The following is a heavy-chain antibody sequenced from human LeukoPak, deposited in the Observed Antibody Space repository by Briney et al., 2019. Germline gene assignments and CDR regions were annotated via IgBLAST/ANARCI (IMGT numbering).Heavy chain of an antibody. Sequence: GGSLRLSCAASGFTCSSYSMNWVRQAPGKGLEWVSFISGSSSYTHYADSVKGRFTISRDNAKSALYLQMNSLRVEDAAVYYCARGLFVLHYSSSSPFDCWGQGTLVTVSS. CDR3: ARGLFVLHYSSSSPFDC. D-gene: IGHD6-6*01. CDR1: GFTCSSYS. CDR2: ISGSSSYT. J-gene: IGHJ4*02. V-gene: IGHV3-21*01.